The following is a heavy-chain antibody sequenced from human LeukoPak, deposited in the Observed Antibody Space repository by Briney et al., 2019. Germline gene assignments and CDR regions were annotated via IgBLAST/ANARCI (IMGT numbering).Heavy chain of an antibody. CDR2: LSSSGSRT. CDR3: AKNTGQLVPNYCMNV. D-gene: IGHD2/OR15-2a*01. V-gene: IGHV3-23*01. CDR1: GLSLSTFA. Sequence: GGSLRLSCKAAGLSLSTFAMSWVRRAPGKWLELVSTLSSSGSRTYYAGSGKGRFTVARYTSMKTVWLQMNSLRGDDTAIYYCAKNTGQLVPNYCMNVWGKGTTVTVS. J-gene: IGHJ6*03.